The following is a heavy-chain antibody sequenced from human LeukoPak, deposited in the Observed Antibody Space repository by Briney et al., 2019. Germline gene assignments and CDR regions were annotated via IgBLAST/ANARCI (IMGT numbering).Heavy chain of an antibody. CDR1: GGSISSYY. J-gene: IGHJ2*01. D-gene: IGHD6-13*01. Sequence: SETLSLTCTVSGGSISSYYWSWIRQPPGKGLEWIGYIYYSGSTNYNPSLKSRVTISVDTSKNQFSLKLSSVTAADTAVYYCARPLAAADYYWYFDLWGRGTLVTVSS. CDR2: IYYSGST. CDR3: ARPLAAADYYWYFDL. V-gene: IGHV4-59*08.